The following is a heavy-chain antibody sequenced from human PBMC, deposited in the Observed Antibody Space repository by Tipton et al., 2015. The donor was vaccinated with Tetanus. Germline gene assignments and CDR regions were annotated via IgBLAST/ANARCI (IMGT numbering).Heavy chain of an antibody. CDR3: ARSSPIRVADKWGVDWFDP. CDR1: GGSISSGGYY. Sequence: TLSLTCTVSGGSISSGGYYWSWIRQHPGKGLEWIGYIYYSGSTYYNPSLKSRVTISVDTSKNQFSLKLSSVTAADTAVYYCARSSPIRVADKWGVDWFDPWGQGTLVTVSS. D-gene: IGHD6-19*01. J-gene: IGHJ5*02. CDR2: IYYSGST. V-gene: IGHV4-31*03.